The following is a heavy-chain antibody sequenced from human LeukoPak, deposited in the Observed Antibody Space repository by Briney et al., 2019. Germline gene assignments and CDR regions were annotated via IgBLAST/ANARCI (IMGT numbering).Heavy chain of an antibody. CDR3: ARRRGGRGSSSFWFDP. V-gene: IGHV1-69*04. CDR2: IIPIFGIA. D-gene: IGHD6-6*01. Sequence: SVKVSCTASGGTFSSYAISWVRQAPGQGLEWMGRIIPIFGIANYAQKFQGRVTITADKSTSTAYMELSSLRSEDTAVYYCARRRGGRGSSSFWFDPWGQGTLVTVSS. CDR1: GGTFSSYA. J-gene: IGHJ5*02.